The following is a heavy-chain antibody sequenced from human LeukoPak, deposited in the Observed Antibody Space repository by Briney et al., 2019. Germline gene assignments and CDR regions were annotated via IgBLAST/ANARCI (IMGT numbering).Heavy chain of an antibody. J-gene: IGHJ4*02. V-gene: IGHV1-24*01. CDR1: GYTLTELS. Sequence: ASVKVSCKVSGYTLTELSMHWVRQAPGKGLEWMGGFDPEDGETIYAQKFQGRVTMTEDTSTDTAYMELSSLRSEDTAVYYCATVPLRLGEFDYWGQGTLVTVSS. CDR2: FDPEDGET. CDR3: ATVPLRLGEFDY. D-gene: IGHD3-16*01.